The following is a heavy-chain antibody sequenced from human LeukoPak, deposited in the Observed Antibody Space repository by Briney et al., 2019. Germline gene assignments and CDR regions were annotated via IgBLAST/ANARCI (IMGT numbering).Heavy chain of an antibody. Sequence: SETLSLTCAAYGGSFSGYYWSWIRQPPGKGLEWIGEIDHSGSTNYNPSLKSRVTISVDTSKNQFSLKLSSVTAADTAVYYCARVLGTTENWFDPWGQGTLVTVSS. J-gene: IGHJ5*02. D-gene: IGHD3-16*01. CDR3: ARVLGTTENWFDP. V-gene: IGHV4-34*01. CDR1: GGSFSGYY. CDR2: IDHSGST.